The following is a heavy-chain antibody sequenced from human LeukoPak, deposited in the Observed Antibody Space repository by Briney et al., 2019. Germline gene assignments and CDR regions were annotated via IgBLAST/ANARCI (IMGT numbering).Heavy chain of an antibody. CDR3: ATLVGATLYYFDY. CDR2: ISGSGGST. CDR1: GFTFSSYA. J-gene: IGHJ4*02. V-gene: IGHV3-23*01. D-gene: IGHD1-26*01. Sequence: GGSLRLSCAASGFTFSSYAMSWVRQAPGKGLEWVSAISGSGGSTYYADSVKGRFTISRDNSKNTLYLQMNSLRAEGTAVYYCATLVGATLYYFDYWGQGTLVTVSS.